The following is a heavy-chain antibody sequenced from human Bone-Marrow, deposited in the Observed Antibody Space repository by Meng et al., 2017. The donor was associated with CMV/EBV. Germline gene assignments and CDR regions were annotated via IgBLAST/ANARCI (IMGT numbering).Heavy chain of an antibody. D-gene: IGHD6-19*01. CDR1: GFTFSSYW. CDR3: ARGNTVAGFDY. CDR2: IKEDGSKT. Sequence: GESLKISCAASGFTFSSYWMSWVRQAPGKGLEWVANIKEDGSKTNYVDSVKGRFTISRDNSKNTLYLQMNSLRAEDTAVYYCARGNTVAGFDYWGQGTLVTVSS. V-gene: IGHV3-7*01. J-gene: IGHJ4*02.